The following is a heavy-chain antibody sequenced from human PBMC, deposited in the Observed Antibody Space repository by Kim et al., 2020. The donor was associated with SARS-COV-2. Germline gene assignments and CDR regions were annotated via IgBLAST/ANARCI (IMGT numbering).Heavy chain of an antibody. D-gene: IGHD1-26*01. V-gene: IGHV3-30*01. CDR3: ARDGFLVGSSCYYYYYMDV. J-gene: IGHJ6*03. Sequence: KGRVTISRDNSQNTVYLQMDSLKPEDTAVYYCARDGFLVGSSCYYYYYMDVWGKETTVTVSS.